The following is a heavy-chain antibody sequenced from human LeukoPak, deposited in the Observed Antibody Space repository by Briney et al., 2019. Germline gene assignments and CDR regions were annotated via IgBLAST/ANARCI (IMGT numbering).Heavy chain of an antibody. V-gene: IGHV7-4-1*02. Sequence: ASVKVSCKDSGYTFTSYAMNWVRQAPGQGLEWMGWINTNTGNPTYAQGFTGRFVFCLDTSVSTAYLQISSLKAEDTAVYYCARKTDYYGSGNLAYWGQGTLVTVSS. J-gene: IGHJ4*02. CDR3: ARKTDYYGSGNLAY. D-gene: IGHD3-10*01. CDR1: GYTFTSYA. CDR2: INTNTGNP.